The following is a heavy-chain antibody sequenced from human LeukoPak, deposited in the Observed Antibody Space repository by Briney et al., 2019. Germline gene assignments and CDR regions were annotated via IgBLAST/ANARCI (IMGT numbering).Heavy chain of an antibody. CDR3: ARDIAVAGTGD. CDR2: INHSGST. CDR1: GGSFSGYY. Sequence: SETLSLTCAVYGGSFSGYYWSWIRQPPGKGLEWIGEINHSGSTNYNPSLKSRVTISVDTSKNQFSLKLSPVTAADTAVYYCARDIAVAGTGDWGQGTLVTVSS. D-gene: IGHD6-19*01. V-gene: IGHV4-34*01. J-gene: IGHJ4*02.